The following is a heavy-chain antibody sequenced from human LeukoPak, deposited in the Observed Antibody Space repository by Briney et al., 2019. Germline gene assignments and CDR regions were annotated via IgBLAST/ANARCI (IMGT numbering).Heavy chain of an antibody. V-gene: IGHV3-23*01. J-gene: IGHJ4*02. Sequence: PGGSLRLFCAISGITLSNYGMSWVRQAPGKGLEWVAGISDSGGSTNYADSVKGRFTISRDNPKNTLYLQMNSLRAEDTAVYFCAKRGVVIRVILVGFHKEAYYFESWGQGALVTVSS. CDR3: AKRGVVIRVILVGFHKEAYYFES. CDR2: ISDSGGST. D-gene: IGHD3/OR15-3a*01. CDR1: GITLSNYG.